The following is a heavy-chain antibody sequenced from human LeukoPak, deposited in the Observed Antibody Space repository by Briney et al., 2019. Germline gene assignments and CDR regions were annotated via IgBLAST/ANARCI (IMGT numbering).Heavy chain of an antibody. CDR1: GGSFSGYY. CDR2: IYTTGTT. Sequence: SSETLSLTCAVYGGSFSGYYWGWIRQPPGKGLEWIGHIYTTGTTNYNPSLKSRVTMSIDTSKNQFSLNLRSVTAADTAVYYCAKVAKYYYGSETYFFFDHWGQGTLVTVSS. J-gene: IGHJ4*02. D-gene: IGHD3-10*01. V-gene: IGHV4-59*10. CDR3: AKVAKYYYGSETYFFFDH.